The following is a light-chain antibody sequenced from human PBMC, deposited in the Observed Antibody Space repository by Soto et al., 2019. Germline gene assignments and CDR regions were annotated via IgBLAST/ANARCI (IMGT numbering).Light chain of an antibody. J-gene: IGKJ1*01. CDR3: QHYNSYSEA. Sequence: DIQMTQSPSSLSASVGDRLTITCRASQVITNDLGWYQQKPGKAPKLLIHATSGLQSGVPSRFSGSGSGTEFTLTISSLQPDDFATYYCQHYNSYSEAFGQGTKVDIK. CDR1: QVITND. V-gene: IGKV1-17*01. CDR2: ATS.